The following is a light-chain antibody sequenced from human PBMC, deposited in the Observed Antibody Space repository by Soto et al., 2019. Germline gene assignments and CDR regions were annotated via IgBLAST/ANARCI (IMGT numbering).Light chain of an antibody. V-gene: IGKV1-8*01. Sequence: AIRMTQSPSSFSASTGDRVTITCRASQGISSYLAWYQQKPRKAPKLLIYAASTLQSGVPSRFSGSGSGTDFTLTISCLQSEDFATYYCQQYYSYPFTFGPGTKVDIK. CDR2: AAS. CDR3: QQYYSYPFT. CDR1: QGISSY. J-gene: IGKJ3*01.